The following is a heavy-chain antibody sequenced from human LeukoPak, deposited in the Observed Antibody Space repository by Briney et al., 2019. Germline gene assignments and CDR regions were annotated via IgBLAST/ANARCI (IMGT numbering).Heavy chain of an antibody. CDR2: ISGSGGST. CDR1: GFTFSSYA. CDR3: AKDNSGTGGYYFDY. D-gene: IGHD3-10*01. V-gene: IGHV3-23*01. Sequence: GGSLRLSCAASGFTFSSYAMSWVRQAPGKGLEWVSAISGSGGSTYYGDSVKGRFTISRDNSKNTLYLQMNSLRAEDTAVYYCAKDNSGTGGYYFDYWGQGTLVTVSS. J-gene: IGHJ4*02.